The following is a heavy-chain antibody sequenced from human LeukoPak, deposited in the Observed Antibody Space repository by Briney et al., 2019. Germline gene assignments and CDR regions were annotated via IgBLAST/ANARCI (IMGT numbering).Heavy chain of an antibody. J-gene: IGHJ4*02. CDR1: GGSFSGYY. CDR3: ARRPRYYYGSGSYYEVYFDY. D-gene: IGHD3-10*01. CDR2: INHSGST. Sequence: SETLSLTCAVYGGSFSGYYWSWIRQPPGKGLVWIGEINHSGSTNYNPSLKSRVTISVDTSKNQFSLKLSSVTAADTAVYYCARRPRYYYGSGSYYEVYFDYWGQGTLVTVSS. V-gene: IGHV4-34*01.